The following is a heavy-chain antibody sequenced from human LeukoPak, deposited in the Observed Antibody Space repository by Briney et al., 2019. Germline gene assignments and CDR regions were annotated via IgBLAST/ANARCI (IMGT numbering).Heavy chain of an antibody. D-gene: IGHD6-19*01. CDR2: VSGSGGST. V-gene: IGHV3-23*01. CDR3: AKDQRAVAGTCFHN. Sequence: PGGSLRLSCAASVCTFSNYAISWVRQAPGKGLEWVSVVSGSGGSTYYADSVKGRFALSKDNSKNTLYLQMNRLRAEDTAVYYCAKDQRAVAGTCFHNWGQGTLVTVSS. CDR1: VCTFSNYA. J-gene: IGHJ4*02.